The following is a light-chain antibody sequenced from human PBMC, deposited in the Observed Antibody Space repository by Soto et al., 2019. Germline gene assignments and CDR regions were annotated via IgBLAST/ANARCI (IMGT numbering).Light chain of an antibody. CDR3: QTWSTGILV. J-gene: IGLJ3*02. V-gene: IGLV4-69*01. Sequence: QPVLTQSPSASSSLGASVKLTCTMSSGHSSYAIAWHQQQPEKGPRYLMKLNSDGSHSKGDGIPDRFSGSSSGTERYLNISSLQSEDEADYYCQTWSTGILVFGGGTKLTVL. CDR2: LNSDGSH. CDR1: SGHSSYA.